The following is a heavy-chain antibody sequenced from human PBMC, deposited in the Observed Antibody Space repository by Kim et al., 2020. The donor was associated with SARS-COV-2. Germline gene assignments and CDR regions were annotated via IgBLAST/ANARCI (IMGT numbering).Heavy chain of an antibody. J-gene: IGHJ6*02. Sequence: GGSLRLSCAASGFTFRNYAMHWVRQAPGKGLEWVAVTSYGGTTQYHADSVKGRFTISRDNSNNTLYLQMNSLRPEDTAVYYCARAMTAVSTAYFYHGMYVWGQGNTVTVSS. CDR3: ARAMTAVSTAYFYHGMYV. V-gene: IGHV3-30-3*01. CDR1: GFTFRNYA. CDR2: TSYGGTTQ. D-gene: IGHD4-17*01.